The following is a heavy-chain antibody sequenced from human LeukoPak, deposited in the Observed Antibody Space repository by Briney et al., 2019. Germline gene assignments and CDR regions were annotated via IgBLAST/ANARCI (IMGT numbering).Heavy chain of an antibody. J-gene: IGHJ4*02. CDR2: ISGSGGST. CDR3: ARSRRGQTSWPFDY. CDR1: GFTFSSYA. Sequence: GGSLRLSCAASGFTFSSYAMSWVRQAPGKGLEWVSAISGSGGSTYYADSVKGRFTISRDNSKNTLYLQMNSLRAEDTAVYYCARSRRGQTSWPFDYWGQGTLVTVSS. D-gene: IGHD2-2*01. V-gene: IGHV3-23*01.